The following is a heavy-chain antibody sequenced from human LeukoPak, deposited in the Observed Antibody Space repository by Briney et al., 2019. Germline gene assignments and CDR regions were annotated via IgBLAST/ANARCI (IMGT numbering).Heavy chain of an antibody. CDR3: AKGGSGYFADL. CDR2: ISNDGGGT. Sequence: GGSLRRSCAASGFTFSSYAMSWVRQAPGKGLQWVSAISNDGGGTTYADFVKGRFTISRDNSKNTLFLQMNGLRAEDTALYYCAKGGSGYFADLWGQGTLVTVSS. J-gene: IGHJ5*02. V-gene: IGHV3-23*01. D-gene: IGHD3-22*01. CDR1: GFTFSSYA.